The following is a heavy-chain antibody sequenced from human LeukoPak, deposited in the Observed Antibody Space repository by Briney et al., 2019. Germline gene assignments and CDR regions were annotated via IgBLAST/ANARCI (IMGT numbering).Heavy chain of an antibody. Sequence: SVKVSCKASGGTFSSYAITWVRQAPGQGLEWMGGIIPIFDTSNYAQKFQGRVTFTSDDSTSTAYMELSSLRSEDTAVYYCARGSGYYPPLDAFDIWGQGTMVTVSS. CDR3: ARGSGYYPPLDAFDI. V-gene: IGHV1-69*13. CDR1: GGTFSSYA. CDR2: IIPIFDTS. J-gene: IGHJ3*02. D-gene: IGHD3-9*01.